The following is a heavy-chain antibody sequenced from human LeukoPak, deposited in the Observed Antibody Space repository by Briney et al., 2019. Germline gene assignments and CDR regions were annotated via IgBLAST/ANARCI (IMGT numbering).Heavy chain of an antibody. D-gene: IGHD1-1*01. CDR1: GYTFTSHG. J-gene: IGHJ4*02. CDR2: VTPYNGNT. Sequence: ASVKVSCKASGYTFTSHGISWVRQAPGQGLEWMGWVTPYNGNTNYAQKLQGRVTMTTDTSTSTAYMELRSLRSDDTAMYYCARDTKDYWGQGTLVTVSS. CDR3: ARDTKDY. V-gene: IGHV1-18*01.